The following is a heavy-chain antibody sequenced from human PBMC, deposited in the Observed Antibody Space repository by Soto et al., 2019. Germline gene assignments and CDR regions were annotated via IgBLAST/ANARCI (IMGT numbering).Heavy chain of an antibody. CDR3: TRQKGPGGNSRFDY. J-gene: IGHJ4*02. D-gene: IGHD2-21*02. Sequence: EVQLVESGGGLVQPGGSLKLSCAASGFTFSGSAMHWVRQASGKGLEWVGRIRNKANSHATAYAASVKGRFTISSDDSKNRAYLQMNSLKTEDTAVYFCTRQKGPGGNSRFDYWGQGTLITVSS. CDR1: GFTFSGSA. V-gene: IGHV3-73*02. CDR2: IRNKANSHAT.